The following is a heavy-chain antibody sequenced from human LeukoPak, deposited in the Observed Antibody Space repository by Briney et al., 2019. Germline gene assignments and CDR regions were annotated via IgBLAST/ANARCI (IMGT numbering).Heavy chain of an antibody. V-gene: IGHV3-48*03. CDR3: AKQPRGKIYYYMDV. CDR2: ISSSGSTI. J-gene: IGHJ6*03. CDR1: GFTFSSYE. Sequence: PGGSLRLSCAASGFTFSSYEMNWVRQAPGKGLEWVSYISSSGSTIYYADSVKGRFTISRDNSKNTLYLQMNSLRAEDTAVYYCAKQPRGKIYYYMDVWGKGTTVTVSS. D-gene: IGHD5-18*01.